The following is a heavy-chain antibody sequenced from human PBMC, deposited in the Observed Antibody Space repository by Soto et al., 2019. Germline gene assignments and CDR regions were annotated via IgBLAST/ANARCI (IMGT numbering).Heavy chain of an antibody. CDR1: GYTFTSYY. CDR2: INPSGGST. D-gene: IGHD3-10*01. V-gene: IGHV1-46*01. CDR3: ARNLQRPVSFRGVGEGSY. Sequence: GASVKVSCEASGYTFTSYYMHWVRQAPGQGLEWMGIINPSGGSTSYAQKFQGRVTMTRDTSTSTVYMELSSLRSEDTAVNYCARNLQRPVSFRGVGEGSYWGQGTLFTVS. J-gene: IGHJ4*02.